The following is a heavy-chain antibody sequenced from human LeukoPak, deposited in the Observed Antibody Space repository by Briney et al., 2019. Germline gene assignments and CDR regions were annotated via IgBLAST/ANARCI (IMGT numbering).Heavy chain of an antibody. CDR2: ISSSSSTI. CDR1: RFTFKNYG. D-gene: IGHD3-22*01. CDR3: ARGSTYYDSSGQVPFDY. J-gene: IGHJ4*02. V-gene: IGHV3-48*01. Sequence: PGGSLRLSCAASRFTFKNYGMHWVRQAPGKGLEWVSYISSSSSTIYYADSVKGRFTISRDNAKNSLYLQMNSLRAEDTAVYYCARGSTYYDSSGQVPFDYWGQGTLVTVSS.